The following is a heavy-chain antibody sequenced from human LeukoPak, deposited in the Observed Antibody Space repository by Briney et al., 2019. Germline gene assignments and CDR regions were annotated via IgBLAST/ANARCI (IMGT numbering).Heavy chain of an antibody. V-gene: IGHV1-18*01. CDR1: GYTFTSYG. J-gene: IGHJ4*02. D-gene: IGHD3-3*01. CDR2: ISAYNGNT. Sequence: ASVKVSCKASGYTFTSYGISWVRQAPGQRLEWMGWISAYNGNTNYAQKLQGRVTMTTDTSTSTAYMELRSLRSDDTAVYYCARDLDVLRFLEWTPSLDYWGQGTLVTVSS. CDR3: ARDLDVLRFLEWTPSLDY.